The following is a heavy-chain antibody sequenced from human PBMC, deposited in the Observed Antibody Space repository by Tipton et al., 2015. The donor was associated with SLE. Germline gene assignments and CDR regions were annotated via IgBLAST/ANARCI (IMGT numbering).Heavy chain of an antibody. CDR1: GGSITTQY. D-gene: IGHD4-17*01. Sequence: TLSLTCTVSGGSITTQYWRWLRQPPGKGLDWIGYIYKSGTTNYNPSLKTRVTMSIDASKNQFSLRLTSVTAADTAVYYCARERQYVYGDSGTRHGVDVWGPGTMVTVAS. CDR2: IYKSGTT. V-gene: IGHV4-59*11. J-gene: IGHJ6*02. CDR3: ARERQYVYGDSGTRHGVDV.